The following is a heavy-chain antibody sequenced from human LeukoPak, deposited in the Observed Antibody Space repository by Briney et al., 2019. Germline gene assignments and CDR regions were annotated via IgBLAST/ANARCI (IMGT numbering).Heavy chain of an antibody. D-gene: IGHD1-26*01. J-gene: IGHJ6*03. V-gene: IGHV4-38-2*01. CDR2: IYHSGST. CDR1: TYSIRNGYY. Sequence: PSETLSLTCAVSTYSIRNGYYWGWIRQPPGKGLEWIGSIYHSGSTYYNPSLKSRLTISVDTSKNQLSLKLSSVTAADTAVYYCARLSGYNYYYMDVWGKGITVTVSS. CDR3: ARLSGYNYYYMDV.